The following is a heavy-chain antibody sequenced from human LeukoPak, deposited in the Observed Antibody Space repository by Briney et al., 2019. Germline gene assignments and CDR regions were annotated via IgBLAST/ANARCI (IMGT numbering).Heavy chain of an antibody. D-gene: IGHD2-15*01. CDR2: IIPILGIA. CDR3: AREQGSWYCSGGSCYSGVPLGAFDI. Sequence: SVKLSCKASGGTFSSYAISWVRQAPGQGLEWMGSIIPILGIANYAQMFQGRVTITADNSTSTAYMELSSLRSEDTAVYYCAREQGSWYCSGGSCYSGVPLGAFDIWGQGTMVTVSS. CDR1: GGTFSSYA. V-gene: IGHV1-69*04. J-gene: IGHJ3*02.